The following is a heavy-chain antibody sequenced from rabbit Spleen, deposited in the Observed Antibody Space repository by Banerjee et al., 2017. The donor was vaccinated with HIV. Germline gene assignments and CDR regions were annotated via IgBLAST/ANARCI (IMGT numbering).Heavy chain of an antibody. V-gene: IGHV1S45*01. CDR3: ARDAGTSFSTYGMDL. Sequence: QEQLEESGGGLVKPEGSLTPTCKASGVSFNDKDVMCWVRQAPGKGLEWIACIYAGSSSSTYSATWAKGRFTLSKTSSTTVTLQMTSLTAADTATYFCARDAGTSFSTYGMDLWGPGTLVTVS. D-gene: IGHD8-1*01. J-gene: IGHJ6*01. CDR1: GVSFNDKDV. CDR2: IYAGSSSST.